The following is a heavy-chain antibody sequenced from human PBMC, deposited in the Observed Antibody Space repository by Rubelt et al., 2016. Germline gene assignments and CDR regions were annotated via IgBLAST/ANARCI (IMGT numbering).Heavy chain of an antibody. CDR2: INGGNGNT. CDR3: ARESSSSWYEYYFDY. V-gene: IGHV1-3*01. Sequence: QVQLVQSGAEVRKPGASVKVSCKTSGYSFTSYAMHWVRKAPGQRLEWMGWINGGNGNTKLSPKFQGRVTITRDTSANTGYMELSRLGSEDTAVYYCARESSSSWYEYYFDYWGQGTLVAVSS. J-gene: IGHJ4*02. CDR1: GYSFTSYA. D-gene: IGHD6-13*01.